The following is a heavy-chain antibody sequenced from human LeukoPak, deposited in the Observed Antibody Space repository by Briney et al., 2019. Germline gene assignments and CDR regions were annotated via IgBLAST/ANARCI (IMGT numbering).Heavy chain of an antibody. Sequence: PSETLSLTCTVSGGSISSYYWSWIRQPPGKGLEWIGYIYYSGSTNYNPSLKSRVTISVDTSKNQFSLKLSSVTAADTAVYYCARGRRWLQSSDYWGQGTLVTVSS. CDR2: IYYSGST. D-gene: IGHD5-24*01. J-gene: IGHJ4*02. CDR3: ARGRRWLQSSDY. V-gene: IGHV4-59*01. CDR1: GGSISSYY.